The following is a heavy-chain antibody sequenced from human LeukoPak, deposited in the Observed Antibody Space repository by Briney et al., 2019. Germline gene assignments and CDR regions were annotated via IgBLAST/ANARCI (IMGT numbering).Heavy chain of an antibody. CDR2: VFFSGNT. CDR1: GDSISTSSYY. Sequence: SETLSLTCTVSGDSISTSSYYWGWIRQPPGKGLEWIGSVFFSGNTYYEPSLKSRVTISVATSTNQSSLNVRSVSAADTAVYYCARDPSRSCAGGNCFSSWGQGTLVIVSS. V-gene: IGHV4-39*07. J-gene: IGHJ5*02. D-gene: IGHD2-15*01. CDR3: ARDPSRSCAGGNCFSS.